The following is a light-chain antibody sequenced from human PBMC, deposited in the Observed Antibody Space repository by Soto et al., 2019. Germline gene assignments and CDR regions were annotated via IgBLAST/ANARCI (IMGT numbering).Light chain of an antibody. CDR2: DAS. Sequence: EIVLTHSPATLSLSPGERATLSCRASQSVSSYLAWYQQKPGQAPRLLIYDASNRATGIPARFSGSGSGTDFTLTISSLEPEDFAVYYCQQRSNWPPNFGPGTNVDI. CDR3: QQRSNWPPN. J-gene: IGKJ3*01. V-gene: IGKV3-11*01. CDR1: QSVSSY.